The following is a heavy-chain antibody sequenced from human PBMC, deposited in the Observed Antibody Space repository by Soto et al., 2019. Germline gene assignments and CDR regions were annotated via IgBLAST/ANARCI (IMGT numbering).Heavy chain of an antibody. Sequence: SETLSLTCTVSGGSISSYYWSWIRQPPGKGLEWIGYIYYSGSTNYNPSLKSRVTIPVDTSKNQFSLKLSSVTAADTAVYYCARVVAVAGTSGNWFDPWGQGTLGTVS. CDR1: GGSISSYY. V-gene: IGHV4-59*01. CDR3: ARVVAVAGTSGNWFDP. J-gene: IGHJ5*02. D-gene: IGHD6-19*01. CDR2: IYYSGST.